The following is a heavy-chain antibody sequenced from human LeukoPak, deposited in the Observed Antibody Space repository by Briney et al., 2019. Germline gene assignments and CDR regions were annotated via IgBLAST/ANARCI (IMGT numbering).Heavy chain of an antibody. V-gene: IGHV1-2*02. D-gene: IGHD3-10*01. J-gene: IGHJ4*02. CDR2: INPKSGDT. CDR1: GYAFTDYY. Sequence: ASVKVSCKASGYAFTDYYIHWVRQAPGQGLEWMGWINPKSGDTNYAEKFQGRVTMTTDTSTSTAYMELRSLRSDDTAVYYCARDRAGGMVRGVNFDYWGQGTLVTVSS. CDR3: ARDRAGGMVRGVNFDY.